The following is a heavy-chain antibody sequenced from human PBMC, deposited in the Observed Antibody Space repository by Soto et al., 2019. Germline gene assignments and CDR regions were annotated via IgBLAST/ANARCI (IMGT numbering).Heavy chain of an antibody. CDR1: GFSLSTSGVG. CDR3: AHRPSYCSGGSCYSGFDY. CDR2: IYWDDDK. D-gene: IGHD2-15*01. J-gene: IGHJ4*02. V-gene: IGHV2-5*02. Sequence: QITLKESGPTLVKPTQTLTLTCTFSGFSLSTSGVGVGWIRQPPGKALEWLALIYWDDDKRYSPSLKSRLTITTDTPTNQVHLTMTNMDPVDTATYYCAHRPSYCSGGSCYSGFDYWGQGTLVTVSS.